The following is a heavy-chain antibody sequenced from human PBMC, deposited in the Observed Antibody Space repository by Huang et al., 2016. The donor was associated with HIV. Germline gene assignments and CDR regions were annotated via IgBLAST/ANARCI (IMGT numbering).Heavy chain of an antibody. V-gene: IGHV4-34*01. D-gene: IGHD2-21*02. Sequence: QVRLHQWGTGVPKPSETLSLKCAVYGGSFRGHFWTWIRQAPGKGLEWIGEIDHRGTTSSNPSLKSRVTMSLDTSKSQFYLNLTSVTATDTATYYCARPRMTEGNSDSTWSYFDSWGQGTPVIVSS. J-gene: IGHJ4*02. CDR3: ARPRMTEGNSDSTWSYFDS. CDR1: GGSFRGHF. CDR2: IDHRGTT.